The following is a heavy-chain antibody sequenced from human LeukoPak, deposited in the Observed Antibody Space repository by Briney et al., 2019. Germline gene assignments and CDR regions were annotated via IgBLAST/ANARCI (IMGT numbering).Heavy chain of an antibody. CDR2: ISWDGGST. V-gene: IGHV3-43D*03. J-gene: IGHJ5*02. Sequence: PGGSLRLSCAASGFTFDDYAMHWVRQAPGKGLEWVSLISWDGGSTYYADSVKGRFTISRDNSKNSLYLQMNSLRAEDTAVYYCARTSSSWYSQPPNWFDPWGQGTLVTVSS. CDR1: GFTFDDYA. D-gene: IGHD6-13*01. CDR3: ARTSSSWYSQPPNWFDP.